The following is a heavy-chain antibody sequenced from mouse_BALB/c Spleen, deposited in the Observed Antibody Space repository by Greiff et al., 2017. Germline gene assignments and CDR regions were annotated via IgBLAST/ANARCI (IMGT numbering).Heavy chain of an antibody. J-gene: IGHJ4*01. Sequence: EVNVVESGGGLVQPGGSLRLSCATSGFTFSDFYMEWVRQPPGKRLEWIAASRNKANDYTTEYSASVKGRFIVSRDTSQSILYLQMNALRAEDTAIYYCARDAGTGAMDYWGQGTSVTVSS. CDR3: ARDAGTGAMDY. V-gene: IGHV7-1*02. CDR2: SRNKANDYTT. D-gene: IGHD4-1*01. CDR1: GFTFSDFY.